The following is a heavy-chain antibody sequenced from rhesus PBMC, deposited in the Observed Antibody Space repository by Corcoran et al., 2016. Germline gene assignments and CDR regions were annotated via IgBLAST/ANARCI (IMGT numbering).Heavy chain of an antibody. CDR1: GYSISSGYG. V-gene: IGHV4-127*01. Sequence: QVQLQESGPGLVKPSETLSLTCAVSGYSISSGYGWSWIRQPPGKGLEWIGYIGGNHGSTNYNPSLKSRVTISKYPSKNQFSLKLSSVTAADTAVYYCARTLSLDYWCQGVLVTVSS. J-gene: IGHJ4*01. CDR2: IGGNHGST. CDR3: ARTLSLDY.